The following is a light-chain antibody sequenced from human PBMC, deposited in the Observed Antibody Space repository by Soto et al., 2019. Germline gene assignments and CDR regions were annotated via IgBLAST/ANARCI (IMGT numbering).Light chain of an antibody. J-gene: IGLJ1*01. CDR3: SSYTSSSTLV. CDR2: SNN. V-gene: IGLV1-44*01. Sequence: QSALTQPPSASGTPGQRVTISCSGSGSNIGSNTVNWYQQLPGTAPKLLIYSNNQRPSGVPDRFSGSKSGTSASLAISGLQSEDEADYYCSSYTSSSTLVFGTGTKVTVL. CDR1: GSNIGSNT.